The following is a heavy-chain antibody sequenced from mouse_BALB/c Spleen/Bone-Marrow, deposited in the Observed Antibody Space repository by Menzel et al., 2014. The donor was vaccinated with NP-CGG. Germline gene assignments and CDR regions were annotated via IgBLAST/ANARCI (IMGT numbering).Heavy chain of an antibody. CDR2: INPNNGGT. J-gene: IGHJ4*01. V-gene: IGHV1-22*01. CDR1: GYTFTEYT. D-gene: IGHD2-2*01. Sequence: EVKLMESGPELVKPGASVKISCKPSGYTFTEYTMHWVKQSHGKSLEWIGTINPNNGGTSYNQKFKGKATLTVDKSSSTAYMELRSLTSEGSAVYYCARRIPYGYAMDYWGQGTSVTVSS. CDR3: ARRIPYGYAMDY.